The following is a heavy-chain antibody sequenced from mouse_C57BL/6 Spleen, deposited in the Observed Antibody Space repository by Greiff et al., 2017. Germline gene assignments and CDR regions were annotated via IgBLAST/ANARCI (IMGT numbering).Heavy chain of an antibody. J-gene: IGHJ2*01. CDR3: ARDYYGSSYFDY. CDR2: IGSGGST. D-gene: IGHD1-1*01. CDR1: GFSFTSYG. V-gene: IGHV2-2*01. Sequence: VQLQQSGPGLVQPSQCLSLTCTVSGFSFTSYGVPWVRQSPGKGLEWLGVIGSGGSTDYNAAVISRLSISKDNSKSQVFFKMNSLQADDTAIYYCARDYYGSSYFDYWGQGTTLTVSS.